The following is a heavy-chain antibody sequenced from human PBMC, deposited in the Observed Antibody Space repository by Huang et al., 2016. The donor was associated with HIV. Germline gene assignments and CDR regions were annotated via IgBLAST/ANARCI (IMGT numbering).Heavy chain of an antibody. J-gene: IGHJ6*03. CDR1: GFTFSNYA. V-gene: IGHV3-30-3*01. D-gene: IGHD6-19*01. Sequence: QVQLVESGGGVVQPGRSLRLSCAASGFTFSNYAMHWVRQARGKGLEWVAVISYDGSNKCYTDSVQGRFTISRDNCKNALYLQMNSLRAEDTAVYYCARRAVAGIYYYYYMDVWGKGTTVTVSS. CDR3: ARRAVAGIYYYYYMDV. CDR2: ISYDGSNK.